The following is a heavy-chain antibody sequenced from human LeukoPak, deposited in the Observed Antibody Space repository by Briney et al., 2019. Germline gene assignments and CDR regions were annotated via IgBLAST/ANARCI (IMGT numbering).Heavy chain of an antibody. CDR3: ASYIAVAGRPDYYGMDV. Sequence: ASVRVSCKASGYTFTGYYMHWVRQAPGQGLEWMGWINPNSGGTNYAQKFQGWVTMTRDTSISTAYMELSRLRSDDTAVYYCASYIAVAGRPDYYGMDVWGQGTTVTVSS. V-gene: IGHV1-2*04. J-gene: IGHJ6*02. CDR1: GYTFTGYY. D-gene: IGHD6-19*01. CDR2: INPNSGGT.